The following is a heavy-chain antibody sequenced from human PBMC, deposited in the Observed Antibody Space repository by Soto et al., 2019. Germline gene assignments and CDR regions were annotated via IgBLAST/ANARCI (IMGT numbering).Heavy chain of an antibody. J-gene: IGHJ6*02. CDR1: GGSFSGYY. Sequence: SETLSLTCAVYGGSFSGYYWSWIRQPPGKGLEWTGEINHSGSTNYNPSLKSRVTISVDTSKNQFSLKLSSVTAADTAVYYCARRGGGRLRLGDSIVWYYYYGMDVWGQGTKVTVYS. CDR3: ARRGGGRLRLGDSIVWYYYYGMDV. V-gene: IGHV4-34*01. CDR2: INHSGST. D-gene: IGHD3-16*01.